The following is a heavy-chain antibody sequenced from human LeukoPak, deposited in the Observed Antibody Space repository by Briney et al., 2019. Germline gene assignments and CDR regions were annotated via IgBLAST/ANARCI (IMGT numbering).Heavy chain of an antibody. CDR1: GDSVSDYKW. CDR2: SFSSGVT. V-gene: IGHV4-4*02. Sequence: SGTLSLTCAVSGDSVSDYKWWSWVRQPPGQGLEWIGESFSSGVTNYNPSLKSRVTILIHKSENQFSLRLSSVTAADTAIYYCAKAAAYNLDVWGKGTTVTVSS. J-gene: IGHJ6*04. D-gene: IGHD5-24*01. CDR3: AKAAAYNLDV.